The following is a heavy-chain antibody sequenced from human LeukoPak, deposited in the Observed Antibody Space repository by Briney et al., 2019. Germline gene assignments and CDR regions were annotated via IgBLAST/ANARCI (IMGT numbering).Heavy chain of an antibody. D-gene: IGHD2-2*01. CDR3: ARRVVPAATFDY. J-gene: IGHJ4*02. Sequence: SQTLSLTCPVSGGSISSGGYSWSWIRQPPGKGLEWIRYIYHSGSTYYNPSLKSRVTISVDRSKNQFSLKLSSVTAADTAVYYCARRVVPAATFDYWGQGTLVTVSS. CDR1: GGSISSGGYS. CDR2: IYHSGST. V-gene: IGHV4-30-2*01.